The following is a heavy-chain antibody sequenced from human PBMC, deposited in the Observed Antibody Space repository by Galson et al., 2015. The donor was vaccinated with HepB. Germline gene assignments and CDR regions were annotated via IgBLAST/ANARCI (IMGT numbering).Heavy chain of an antibody. CDR3: ARDNHPNQLLFVWDAFDI. CDR1: GFTFSSYS. CDR2: ISSSSSTI. J-gene: IGHJ3*02. Sequence: SLRLSCAASGFTFSSYSMNWVRQAPGKGLEWVSYISSSSSTIYYADSVKGRFTISRDNAKNSLYLQMNSLRAEDTAVYYCARDNHPNQLLFVWDAFDIWGQGTMVTVSS. D-gene: IGHD2-2*01. V-gene: IGHV3-48*01.